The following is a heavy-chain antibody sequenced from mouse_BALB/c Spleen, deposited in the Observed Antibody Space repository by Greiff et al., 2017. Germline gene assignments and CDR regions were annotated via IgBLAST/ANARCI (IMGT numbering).Heavy chain of an antibody. D-gene: IGHD3-1*01. CDR2: ISYDGSN. Sequence: ESGPGLVKPSQSLSLTCSVTGYSITSGYYWNWIRQFPGNKLEWMGYISYDGSNNYNPSLKNRISITRDTSKNQFFLKLNSVTTEDTATYYCARDRGYPAYWGQGTLVTVSA. J-gene: IGHJ3*01. V-gene: IGHV3-6*02. CDR1: GYSITSGYY. CDR3: ARDRGYPAY.